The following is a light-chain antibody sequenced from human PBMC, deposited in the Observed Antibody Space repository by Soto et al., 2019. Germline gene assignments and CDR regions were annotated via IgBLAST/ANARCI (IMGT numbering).Light chain of an antibody. CDR2: NNS. Sequence: QSVLTQSPSASGTPGQRVTISCSGSSFNIGSDTVNWYQQLPGTAPRLLIYNNSQRPSGVPDRFSGTKSGTSASLAISGLQSEDEADYYCGTWDDSLNGYVFGTGTKLTVL. CDR1: SFNIGSDT. V-gene: IGLV1-44*01. J-gene: IGLJ1*01. CDR3: GTWDDSLNGYV.